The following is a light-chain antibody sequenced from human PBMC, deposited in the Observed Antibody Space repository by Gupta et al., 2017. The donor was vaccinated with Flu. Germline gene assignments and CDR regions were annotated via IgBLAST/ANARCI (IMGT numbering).Light chain of an antibody. V-gene: IGLV2-14*01. Sequence: SITISCTGTSSDVGGYNYVSWYQQHPAKAPKLMIYEVSNRPSGVSNRFSGSKSGNTASLTISGLQAEDEADYYCSSYTSSSTWVFGGGTKLTVL. CDR2: EVS. CDR1: SSDVGGYNY. J-gene: IGLJ3*02. CDR3: SSYTSSSTWV.